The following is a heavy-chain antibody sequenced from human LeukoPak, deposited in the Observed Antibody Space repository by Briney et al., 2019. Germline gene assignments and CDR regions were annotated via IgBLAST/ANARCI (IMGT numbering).Heavy chain of an antibody. CDR3: ARVRDGYNLNYFDD. J-gene: IGHJ4*02. CDR1: GFTFSSCG. CDR2: VWNDGSNK. Sequence: AGGSLRLSCAASGFTFSSCGMHWVRQAPGKGLEWVAAVWNDGSNKHYADSVKGRFTISRDNSKNTLYLQMNSLRVEDTAVYHCARVRDGYNLNYFDDWGQGTLVTVS. D-gene: IGHD5-24*01. V-gene: IGHV3-33*01.